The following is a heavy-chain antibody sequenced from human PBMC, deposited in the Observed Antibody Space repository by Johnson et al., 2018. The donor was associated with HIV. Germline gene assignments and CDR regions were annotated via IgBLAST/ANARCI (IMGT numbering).Heavy chain of an antibody. J-gene: IGHJ3*02. CDR2: ISYDGSNK. V-gene: IGHV3-30*04. CDR1: GFTFSSYA. CDR3: AGQVRAFDI. Sequence: QVQLVESGGGVVQPGRSLRLSCAASGFTFSSYAMHWVRQAPGKGLELVAVISYDGSNKYYADSVKGRFTISRDNSMHTMYLQMNSLRAEDTAVYYCAGQVRAFDIWGQGTMVTVSS. D-gene: IGHD6-19*01.